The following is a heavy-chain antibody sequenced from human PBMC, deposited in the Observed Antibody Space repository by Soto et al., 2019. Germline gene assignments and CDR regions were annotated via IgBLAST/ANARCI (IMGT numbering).Heavy chain of an antibody. J-gene: IGHJ5*02. CDR3: ASHVGYSSQGEWFDP. CDR1: GGSISSYY. CDR2: IYYSGST. Sequence: QVQLQESGPGLVKPSETLSLTCTVSGGSISSYYWSWIRQPPGKGLEWIGYIYYSGSTKYNPSLKSRVTISVDTSKNQFSLKLSSVTAADTAVYYCASHVGYSSQGEWFDPWGQGTLVTVSS. V-gene: IGHV4-59*08. D-gene: IGHD2-15*01.